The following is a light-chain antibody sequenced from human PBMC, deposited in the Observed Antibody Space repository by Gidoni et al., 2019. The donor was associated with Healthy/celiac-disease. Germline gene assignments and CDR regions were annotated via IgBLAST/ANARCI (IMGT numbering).Light chain of an antibody. V-gene: IGKV2-28*01. CDR2: LGS. CDR1: QSLLHSNGYNY. Sequence: DTVLTQSPLSLPVTPGEPASISCRSSQSLLHSNGYNYLDWYLQKPGQSPQLLIYLGSNRASGVPDRFSGSGSGTEFTLKISRVEAEDVGVYYCMQALQTPPTCGQGTKLEIK. J-gene: IGKJ2*01. CDR3: MQALQTPPT.